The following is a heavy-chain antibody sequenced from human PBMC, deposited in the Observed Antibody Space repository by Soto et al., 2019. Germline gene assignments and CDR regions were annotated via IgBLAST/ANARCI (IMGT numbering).Heavy chain of an antibody. CDR1: GGSISSSNW. D-gene: IGHD6-19*01. CDR3: ARGTGIAVAAASENWFDP. CDR2: IYHSGST. V-gene: IGHV4-4*02. J-gene: IGHJ5*02. Sequence: PSETLSLTCAVSGGSISSSNWWSWVRQPPGKGLEWIGEIYHSGSTNYNPSLKSRVTISVDKSKNQFSLKLSSVTAADTAVYYCARGTGIAVAAASENWFDPWGQGTLVTVSS.